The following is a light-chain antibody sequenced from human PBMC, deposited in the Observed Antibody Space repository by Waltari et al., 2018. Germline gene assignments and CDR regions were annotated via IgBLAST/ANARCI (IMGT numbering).Light chain of an antibody. CDR2: DAS. Sequence: DIQMTQSPSSLSASVGDRVTITCQASQDMSNYLNWYQQKPGKAPKPLIYDASNLETGVPSRFSGSGSGTDFTFTISSLQPEDIATYYCQQYDNLPLTFGGGTKVEIK. J-gene: IGKJ4*01. CDR1: QDMSNY. CDR3: QQYDNLPLT. V-gene: IGKV1-33*01.